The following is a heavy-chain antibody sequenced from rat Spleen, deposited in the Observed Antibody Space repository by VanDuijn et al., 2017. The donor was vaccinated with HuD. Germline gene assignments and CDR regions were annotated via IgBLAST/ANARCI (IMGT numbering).Heavy chain of an antibody. CDR2: VNSAGST. Sequence: EVQLQESGPGLVKPSQSLSITCSVTGYSITSGYGWNWIRKFPGNKLEWMGYVNSAGSTNYNPSLKSRISITRDTSKNQFFLQVNSVTTEDTATYYCAHYYSGDPFDYWGQGVMVTVSS. V-gene: IGHV3-3*01. J-gene: IGHJ2*01. CDR1: GYSITSGYG. D-gene: IGHD1-1*01. CDR3: AHYYSGDPFDY.